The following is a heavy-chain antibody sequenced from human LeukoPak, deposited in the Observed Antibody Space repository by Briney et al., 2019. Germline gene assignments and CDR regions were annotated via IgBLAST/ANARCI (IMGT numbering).Heavy chain of an antibody. D-gene: IGHD4-23*01. CDR1: GGSITSSIYF. CDR2: IYYSGST. Sequence: SETLCLPCTVSGGSITSSIYFWGWIRQPPGKGLEWIESIYYSGSTYYNPSLKSRVTISVDTSKNQFSLKLTSVTAADTALYYCARRDDHGGYIDYWGQGTLVSVSS. V-gene: IGHV4-39*01. CDR3: ARRDDHGGYIDY. J-gene: IGHJ4*02.